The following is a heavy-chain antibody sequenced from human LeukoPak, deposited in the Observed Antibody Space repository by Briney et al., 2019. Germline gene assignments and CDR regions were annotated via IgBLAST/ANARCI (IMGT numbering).Heavy chain of an antibody. CDR2: TYYRSKWYN. CDR1: GDSVSSNSAA. J-gene: IGHJ4*02. CDR3: ARTYCTSSSCYFDY. D-gene: IGHD2-2*01. V-gene: IGHV6-1*01. Sequence: QTLPLTCAISGDSVSSNSAAWNWIRQSPSRGLGWLGRTYYRSKWYNDYAVSVKSRVTINPDTSKNQFSLQLNSVTPEDTAVYYCARTYCTSSSCYFDYWGQGTLVTVSS.